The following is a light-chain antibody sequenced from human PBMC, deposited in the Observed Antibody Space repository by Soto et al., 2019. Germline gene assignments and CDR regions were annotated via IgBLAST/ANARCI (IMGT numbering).Light chain of an antibody. V-gene: IGLV2-8*01. Sequence: QSALTQPPSASGSPGQSVTISCTGTSSDVGGYNYVSWYQQHPGKAPKLMIYEVSKRPSGVPDRFSGSKSGNTASLTVSGLQAEDEADYYCNSHTSSGFRVFGTGTKVTVL. J-gene: IGLJ1*01. CDR2: EVS. CDR3: NSHTSSGFRV. CDR1: SSDVGGYNY.